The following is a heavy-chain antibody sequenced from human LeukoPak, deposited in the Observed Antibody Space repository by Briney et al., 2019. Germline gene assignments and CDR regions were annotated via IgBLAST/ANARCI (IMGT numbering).Heavy chain of an antibody. CDR2: ISSSSSYI. CDR1: GFTFSSYS. V-gene: IGHV3-21*01. J-gene: IGHJ4*02. CDR3: ARGGIVVVPAAEFDH. Sequence: PGGSLRLSRAASGFTFSSYSMNWVRQAPGKGLEWVSSISSSSSYIYYADSVKGRFTISRDNAKNSLYLQMNSLRAEDTAVYYCARGGIVVVPAAEFDHWGQGTLVTVSS. D-gene: IGHD2-2*01.